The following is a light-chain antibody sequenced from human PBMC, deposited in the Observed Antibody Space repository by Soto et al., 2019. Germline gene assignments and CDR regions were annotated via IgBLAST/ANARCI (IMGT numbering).Light chain of an antibody. J-gene: IGKJ1*01. CDR3: QQKNSYWT. Sequence: DIEMTQSPSTLSASVGDRVTITCRASQSTSSWLAWYQQKPGKAPKPLTYHASSLESGVPSGFSGSGSCTEFAHTISSLEPHYLATYNCQQKNSYWTSGEGTKVEL. CDR1: QSTSSW. CDR2: HAS. V-gene: IGKV1-5*01.